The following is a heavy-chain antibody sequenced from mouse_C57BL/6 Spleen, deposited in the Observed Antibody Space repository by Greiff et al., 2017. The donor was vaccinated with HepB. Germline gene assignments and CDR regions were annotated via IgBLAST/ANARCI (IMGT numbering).Heavy chain of an antibody. Sequence: VHLVESGAELVKPGASVKMSCKASGYTFTSYWITWVKQRPGQGLEWIGDIYPGSGSTNYNEKFKSKATLTVDTSSSTAYMQLSSLTSEDSAVYYCARTAQASEKGYFDYWGQGTTLTVSS. V-gene: IGHV1-55*01. CDR1: GYTFTSYW. D-gene: IGHD3-2*02. J-gene: IGHJ2*01. CDR2: IYPGSGST. CDR3: ARTAQASEKGYFDY.